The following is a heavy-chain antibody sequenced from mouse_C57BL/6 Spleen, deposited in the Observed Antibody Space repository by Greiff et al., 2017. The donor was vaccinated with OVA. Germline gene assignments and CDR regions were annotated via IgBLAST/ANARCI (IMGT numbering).Heavy chain of an antibody. J-gene: IGHJ4*01. Sequence: QVQLKQPGAELVKPGASVKLSCKASGYTFTSYWMHWVKQRPGQGLEWIGMIHPNSGSTNYNEKFKSKATLTVDKSSSTAYMQLSSLTSEDSAVYYCARGGVVAHYYAMDYWGQGTSVTVSS. D-gene: IGHD1-1*01. CDR2: IHPNSGST. CDR3: ARGGVVAHYYAMDY. V-gene: IGHV1-64*01. CDR1: GYTFTSYW.